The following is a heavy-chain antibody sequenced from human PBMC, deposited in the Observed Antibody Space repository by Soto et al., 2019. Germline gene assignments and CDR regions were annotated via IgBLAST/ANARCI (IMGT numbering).Heavy chain of an antibody. CDR2: IYYSGST. CDR1: GGSISSSSYY. Sequence: QLQLQESGPGLVKPSETLSLTCTVSGGSISSSSYYWGWIRQPPGKGLEWIGSIYYSGSTYYNPSINSRVTISVDTAKNQFSLKLSSVTAADTAVYYCARQGSLGIQFDYWGQGTLVTVSS. V-gene: IGHV4-39*01. CDR3: ARQGSLGIQFDY. J-gene: IGHJ4*02. D-gene: IGHD6-13*01.